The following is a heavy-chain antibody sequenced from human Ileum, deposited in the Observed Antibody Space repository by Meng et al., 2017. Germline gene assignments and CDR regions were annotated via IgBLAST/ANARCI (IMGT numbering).Heavy chain of an antibody. V-gene: IGHV3-7*01. D-gene: IGHD3-16*01. CDR3: ARDAMINFGREDHAFDL. CDR1: GLTFSIYG. J-gene: IGHJ5*02. Sequence: GESLKISCAASGLTFSIYGLTWVRQAPGKGLEWVANIKHDGSEQCNVDSVKGRFTISRDNAKSLLYLQLDSLRAEDTAVYYCARDAMINFGREDHAFDLWGQGTLVTVSS. CDR2: IKHDGSEQ.